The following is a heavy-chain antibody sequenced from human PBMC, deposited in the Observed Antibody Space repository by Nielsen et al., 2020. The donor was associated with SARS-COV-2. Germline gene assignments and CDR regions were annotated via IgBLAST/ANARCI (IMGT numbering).Heavy chain of an antibody. D-gene: IGHD2/OR15-2a*01. J-gene: IGHJ4*02. CDR1: GGSFSGYY. CDR3: ASAPAVIN. V-gene: IGHV4-34*01. CDR2: INHSGST. Sequence: GSLRLSCAVYGGSFSGYYWSWIRQPPGKGLEWIGEINHSGSTNYNPSLKSRVTISVDTSKNQFSLKLSSVTAADTAVYYCASAPAVINWGQGTLVTVSS.